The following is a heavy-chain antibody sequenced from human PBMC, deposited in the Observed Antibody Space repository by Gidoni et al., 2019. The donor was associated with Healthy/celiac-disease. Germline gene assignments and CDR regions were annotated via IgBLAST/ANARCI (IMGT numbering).Heavy chain of an antibody. J-gene: IGHJ4*02. Sequence: QVQLVESGGGVVQPGRSLRLSCAASGFTFSSYAMHWVRQAPGKGLEWVAVISYDGSNTYYADSVKGRFTISRDNSKKTLYLKMNNMRAEDTAVYYCARDLEDNDFDYWGQGTLVTVSS. V-gene: IGHV3-30*04. CDR2: ISYDGSNT. CDR3: ARDLEDNDFDY. CDR1: GFTFSSYA.